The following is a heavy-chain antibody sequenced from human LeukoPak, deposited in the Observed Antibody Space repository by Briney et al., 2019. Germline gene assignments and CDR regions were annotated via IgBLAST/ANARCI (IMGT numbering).Heavy chain of an antibody. CDR3: ARRRVVVASTDGASGAFDI. J-gene: IGHJ3*02. CDR2: IYYSGST. CDR1: GGSISSGGYY. D-gene: IGHD2-15*01. Sequence: TSETLSLTCTVSGGSISSGGYYWSWIRQHPGKGLEWIGYIYYSGSTYYNPSLRSRVTISVDTSKNQFSLKLSSVTAADTAVYFCARRRVVVASTDGASGAFDIWGQGTMVTVSS. V-gene: IGHV4-31*03.